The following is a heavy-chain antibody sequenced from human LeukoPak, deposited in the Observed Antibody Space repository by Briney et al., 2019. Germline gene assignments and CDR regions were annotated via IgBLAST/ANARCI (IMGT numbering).Heavy chain of an antibody. CDR1: GFIFSEYW. Sequence: GGSLRLSCAASGFIFSEYWMNWVRRAPGKGLEWVTNIKQDGSEKYYVDSVKGRFTISRDNAKNSLYLQMNSLRAEDTAVYYCAGGGGNFDYWGQGTLVTVSS. D-gene: IGHD3-16*01. V-gene: IGHV3-7*04. CDR3: AGGGGNFDY. CDR2: IKQDGSEK. J-gene: IGHJ4*02.